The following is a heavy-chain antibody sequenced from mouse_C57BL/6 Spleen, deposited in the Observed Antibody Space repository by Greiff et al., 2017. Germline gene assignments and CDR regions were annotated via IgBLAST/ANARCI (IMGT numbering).Heavy chain of an antibody. CDR3: ARIYGSSAWYFDV. J-gene: IGHJ1*03. D-gene: IGHD1-1*01. CDR2: ISYDGSN. V-gene: IGHV3-6*01. CDR1: GYSITSGYY. Sequence: EVKLLESGPGLVKPSQSLSLTCSVTGYSITSGYYWNWIRQFPGNKLEWMGYISYDGSNNYNPSLKNRISITRDTSKNQFFLKLNSVTTEDTATYYCARIYGSSAWYFDVWGTGTTVTVSS.